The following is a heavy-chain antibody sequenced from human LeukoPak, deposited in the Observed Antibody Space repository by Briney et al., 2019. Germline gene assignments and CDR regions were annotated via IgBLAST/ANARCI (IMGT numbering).Heavy chain of an antibody. D-gene: IGHD3-9*01. CDR3: AREERYFDWLPRGGAFDI. J-gene: IGHJ3*02. CDR1: GYTFISYG. V-gene: IGHV1-18*01. Sequence: GASVKVSCKASGYTFISYGISWVRQAPGQGLEWMGWISAYNGNTNYAQKLQGRVTMTTDTSTSTAYMELRSLRSDDTAVYYCAREERYFDWLPRGGAFDIWGQGTMVTVSS. CDR2: ISAYNGNT.